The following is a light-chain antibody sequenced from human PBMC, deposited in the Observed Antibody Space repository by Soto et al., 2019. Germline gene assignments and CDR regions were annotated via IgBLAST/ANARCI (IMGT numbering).Light chain of an antibody. Sequence: ITLSQSPGTLSLPPGETAPLSCRTSQSVSSTYLIWYQQKPGQAPRLLIYGASNRATGIPDRFSGSGSGTDFTLTISSLQSEDFAVYYCQQYNNWPRTFGQGTKVDI. J-gene: IGKJ1*01. V-gene: IGKV3-20*01. CDR2: GAS. CDR1: QSVSSTY. CDR3: QQYNNWPRT.